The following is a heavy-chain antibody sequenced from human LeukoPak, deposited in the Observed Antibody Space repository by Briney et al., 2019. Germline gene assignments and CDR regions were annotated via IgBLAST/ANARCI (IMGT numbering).Heavy chain of an antibody. CDR1: EYTFSNYA. J-gene: IGHJ4*02. Sequence: GGSLRLSCVASEYTFSNYAMSWVRQAPGKGLEWVSSIDSGGGSTYYADSVKGRFTISRDNFKNTLYLQMNSLRAEDTAIYYCASADGSGYRYYWGQGTLVTVSS. CDR2: IDSGGGST. D-gene: IGHD3-22*01. CDR3: ASADGSGYRYY. V-gene: IGHV3-23*01.